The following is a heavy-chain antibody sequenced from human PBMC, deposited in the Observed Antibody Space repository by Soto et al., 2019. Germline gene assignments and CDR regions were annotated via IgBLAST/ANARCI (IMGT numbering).Heavy chain of an antibody. J-gene: IGHJ4*02. V-gene: IGHV3-33*01. Sequence: GGSLRLSCAASGFTFSSYGMHWVRQAPGKGLEWVAVIWYDGSNKYYADSVKGRFTISRDNSKNTLYLQMNSLRAEDTAVYYCARIVGHDYGDYVSGLESAEFDYWGQGTLVTVSS. CDR3: ARIVGHDYGDYVSGLESAEFDY. CDR1: GFTFSSYG. CDR2: IWYDGSNK. D-gene: IGHD4-17*01.